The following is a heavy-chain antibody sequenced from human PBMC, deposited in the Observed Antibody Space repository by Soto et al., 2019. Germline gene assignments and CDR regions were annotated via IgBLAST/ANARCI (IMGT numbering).Heavy chain of an antibody. V-gene: IGHV4-31*03. CDR1: GGSISSGGYY. CDR2: IYYSGST. D-gene: IGHD1-20*01. Sequence: PSETLSLTCTASGGSISSGGYYWSWIRQHPGKGLEWIGYIYYSGSTYYNPSLKSRVTISVDTSKNQFSLKLSSVTAADTAVYYCARVPLLTGTGYYYGMDVWAQGTTVTVSS. J-gene: IGHJ6*02. CDR3: ARVPLLTGTGYYYGMDV.